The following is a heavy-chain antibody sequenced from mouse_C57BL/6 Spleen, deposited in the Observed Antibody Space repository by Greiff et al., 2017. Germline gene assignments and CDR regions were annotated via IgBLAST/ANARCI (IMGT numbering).Heavy chain of an antibody. CDR1: GYTFTSYW. V-gene: IGHV1-53*01. Sequence: QVQLQQPGPELVKPGASVKLSCKASGYTFTSYWMHWVKQRPGQGLEWIGNINPSNGGTNYNEKFKSKATLTVDKSSSTAYMQLSSLTSEDSAVYYCARGDRGYYAMDYWGQGTSVTVSS. CDR2: INPSNGGT. J-gene: IGHJ4*01. CDR3: ARGDRGYYAMDY.